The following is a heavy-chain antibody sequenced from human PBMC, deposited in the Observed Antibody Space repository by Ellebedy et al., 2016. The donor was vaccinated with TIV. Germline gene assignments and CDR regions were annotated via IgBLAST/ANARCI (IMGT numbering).Heavy chain of an antibody. Sequence: GGSLRLXCAASGFTFSSYSMNWARQAPGKGLEWVSYISSSSSTIYYADSVKGRFTISRDNAKNSLYLQMNSLRAEDTAVYYCARDCSGGSCYYCSGGSCYSVFDYWGQGTLVTVSS. J-gene: IGHJ4*02. D-gene: IGHD2-15*01. CDR1: GFTFSSYS. V-gene: IGHV3-48*01. CDR2: ISSSSSTI. CDR3: ARDCSGGSCYYCSGGSCYSVFDY.